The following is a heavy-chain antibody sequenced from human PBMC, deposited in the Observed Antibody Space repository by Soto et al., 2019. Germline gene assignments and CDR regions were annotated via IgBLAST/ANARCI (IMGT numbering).Heavy chain of an antibody. J-gene: IGHJ4*02. V-gene: IGHV4-31*03. CDR3: ARSRRDYGDYFDY. Sequence: QVQLQESGPGLVKPSQTLSLTCTVSGGSISSGGYYWAWIRQHPGKGLEWIGYISYSGNTYYNPSIKSRLTISLDTSKNQFSLELSSVPAADTAVYYCARSRRDYGDYFDYWGQGTLVTVSS. D-gene: IGHD4-17*01. CDR2: ISYSGNT. CDR1: GGSISSGGYY.